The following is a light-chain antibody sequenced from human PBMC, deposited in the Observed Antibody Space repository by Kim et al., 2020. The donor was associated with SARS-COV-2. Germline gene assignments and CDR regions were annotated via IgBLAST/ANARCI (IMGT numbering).Light chain of an antibody. Sequence: SYELTQPPSVSVSPGQTASITCSGDKWGDKYACWYQQKPGQSPVLVIYQDSKRPSGIPERFSGSNSGNTATLTISGTQAMDEADYYCQAWDSSTKVVFGGGTQLTVL. CDR2: QDS. CDR3: QAWDSSTKVV. V-gene: IGLV3-1*01. J-gene: IGLJ2*01. CDR1: KWGDKY.